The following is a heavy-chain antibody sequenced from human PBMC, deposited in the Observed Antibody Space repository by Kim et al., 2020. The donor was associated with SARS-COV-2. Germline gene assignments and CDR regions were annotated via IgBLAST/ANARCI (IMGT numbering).Heavy chain of an antibody. CDR1: GFTFDDYA. V-gene: IGHV3-43*02. CDR2: ISGDGGGT. CDR3: AKDRAGGLDY. D-gene: IGHD3-16*01. J-gene: IGHJ4*02. Sequence: GGSLRLSCAASGFTFDDYAMHWVRQAPGKGLEWVSLISGDGGGTYYADSVKGRFNISRANSKNSLYLEMNRLRTEDTALYYCAKDRAGGLDYWGQGTLVTVSS.